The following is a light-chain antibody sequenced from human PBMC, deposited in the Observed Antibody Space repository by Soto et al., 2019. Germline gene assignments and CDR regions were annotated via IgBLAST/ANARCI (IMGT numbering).Light chain of an antibody. Sequence: DIQLTQSPSSLSASVGDRVTISCRTSQSVTTFLNWYQQKPGEAPKLLIYRASTLQNGIPSRFSGSGYGADFVLTISSLQPEDFGTYDCQQSYNSPRTFGLGTKV. J-gene: IGKJ1*01. CDR3: QQSYNSPRT. CDR1: QSVTTF. CDR2: RAS. V-gene: IGKV1-39*01.